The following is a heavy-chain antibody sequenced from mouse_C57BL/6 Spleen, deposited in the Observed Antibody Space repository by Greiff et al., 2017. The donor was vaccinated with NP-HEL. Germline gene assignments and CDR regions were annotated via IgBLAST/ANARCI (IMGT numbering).Heavy chain of an antibody. D-gene: IGHD2-4*01. V-gene: IGHV5-4*01. Sequence: EVMLVESGGGLVKPGGSLKLSCAASGFTFSSYAMSWVRQTPEKRLEWVATISDGGSYTYYPDNVKGRFTISRDNAKNNLYLQMSHLKSEDTAMYYCARETMITHYFDYWGQGTTLTVSS. CDR3: ARETMITHYFDY. J-gene: IGHJ2*01. CDR2: ISDGGSYT. CDR1: GFTFSSYA.